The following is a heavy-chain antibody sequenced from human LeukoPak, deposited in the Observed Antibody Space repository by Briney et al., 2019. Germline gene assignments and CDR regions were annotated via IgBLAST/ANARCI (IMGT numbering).Heavy chain of an antibody. CDR1: GGSISSHY. CDR2: VYSSGST. V-gene: IGHV4-4*07. J-gene: IGHJ5*02. Sequence: SETLSLTCTVSGGSISSHYWNWIRQSAGKGLEWIGRVYSSGSTNYNPSLKSRVTISVDTSKNQFSLQLSSVTAADTALYYCARDGPRYWFDPWGQGHMVTVSS. CDR3: ARDGPRYWFDP.